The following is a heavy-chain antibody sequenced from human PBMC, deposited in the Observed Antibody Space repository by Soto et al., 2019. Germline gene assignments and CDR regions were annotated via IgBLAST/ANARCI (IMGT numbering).Heavy chain of an antibody. CDR3: ARGLPPLY. CDR1: GGSFSGYY. J-gene: IGHJ4*02. V-gene: IGHV4-34*01. CDR2: INHSGST. Sequence: QVQLQQWGAGLLKPSETLSLTCAVYGGSFSGYYWSWIRQPPGKGLEWIGEINHSGSTNYNPSLKSRVTISVDTSENQFSLKLSSVTAADTAVYYCARGLPPLYWGQGTLVTVSS.